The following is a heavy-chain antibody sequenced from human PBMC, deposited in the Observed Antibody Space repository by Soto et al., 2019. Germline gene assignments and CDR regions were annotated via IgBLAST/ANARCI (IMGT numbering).Heavy chain of an antibody. CDR1: GYSFASHW. J-gene: IGHJ4*02. CDR2: IYPGDSDT. Sequence: GESLKISCXGSGYSFASHWVAWVRQMPEKGLEWIGTIYPGDSDTKYSPAFRGPVTISADTSVSTAYLQWRSLEATDSAIYYCARYSGSYWHYLDFWGQGTLVTVSS. D-gene: IGHD1-26*01. CDR3: ARYSGSYWHYLDF. V-gene: IGHV5-51*01.